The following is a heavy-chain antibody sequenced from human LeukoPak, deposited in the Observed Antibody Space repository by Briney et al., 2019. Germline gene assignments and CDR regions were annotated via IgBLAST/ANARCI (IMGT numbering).Heavy chain of an antibody. D-gene: IGHD2-15*01. CDR1: GDSISSGSDY. Sequence: SETLSLTCTVSGDSISSGSDYWSWIRQPAGKGLEWIGRIYTSGITNYNPSLKSRVTISVDTSKNQFSLKLSSVTAADTAVYYCARLWSTSCKGGSCPHQPNYWGQGTRVTVPS. J-gene: IGHJ4*02. CDR3: ARLWSTSCKGGSCPHQPNY. V-gene: IGHV4-61*02. CDR2: IYTSGIT.